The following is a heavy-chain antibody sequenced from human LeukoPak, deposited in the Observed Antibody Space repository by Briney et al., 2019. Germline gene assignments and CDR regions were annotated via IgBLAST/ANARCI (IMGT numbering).Heavy chain of an antibody. CDR3: ARRAYSYGDFDY. J-gene: IGHJ4*02. D-gene: IGHD5-18*01. Sequence: SETLSLTCTVSGGSISSYYWSWIRQPPGKGLEWIGYIYYTGSTDYNPSLKSRVTISVDTSKNQFSLKLSSVTAADTAVYYCARRAYSYGDFDYWGQGTLVTVSS. CDR2: IYYTGST. V-gene: IGHV4-59*08. CDR1: GGSISSYY.